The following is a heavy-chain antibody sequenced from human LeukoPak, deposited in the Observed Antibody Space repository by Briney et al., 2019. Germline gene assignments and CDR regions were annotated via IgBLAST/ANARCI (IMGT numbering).Heavy chain of an antibody. J-gene: IGHJ4*02. CDR3: TRGEVQLDY. D-gene: IGHD3/OR15-3a*01. CDR2: IRSRAYGGAT. Sequence: PGRSLRLSCTASGFTFGDYALTWVRQAPGKGLEWVGFIRSRAYGGATEYSASVRGRFTISRDDSKSIAYLQMNSLKPEDTAVYYCTRGEVQLDYWGQGTLVTVSS. CDR1: GFTFGDYA. V-gene: IGHV3-49*04.